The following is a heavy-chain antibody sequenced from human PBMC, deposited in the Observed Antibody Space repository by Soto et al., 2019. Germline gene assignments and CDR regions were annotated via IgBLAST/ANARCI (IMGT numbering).Heavy chain of an antibody. CDR2: IKAGNGDT. V-gene: IGHV1-3*01. Sequence: QVQLVQSGAEVKKPGASVKVSCKASGYTFTRNAIHWVRQAPGQRLEWIGRIKAGNGDTKYSQKFQDRVTITRDTSASAAYMELSTLGSEDTSVYYCERSENDYSTFDYWGQGTLVTVSS. D-gene: IGHD3-16*01. CDR3: ERSENDYSTFDY. J-gene: IGHJ4*02. CDR1: GYTFTRNA.